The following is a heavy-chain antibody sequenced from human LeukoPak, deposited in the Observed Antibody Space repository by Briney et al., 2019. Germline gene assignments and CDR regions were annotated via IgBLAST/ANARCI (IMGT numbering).Heavy chain of an antibody. D-gene: IGHD6-19*01. J-gene: IGHJ4*02. CDR3: AKDSVAVTGTGNIDY. V-gene: IGHV3-43D*03. CDR1: GFTFDDYA. Sequence: GGSLRLSCAASGFTFDDYAVHCVREAPGEGLEWVSHISWGGGSIYYADSVKGRFTISRDNSKNSLYLQMKSLRAEDSALYYCAKDSVAVTGTGNIDYWGQGTLVTVSS. CDR2: ISWGGGSI.